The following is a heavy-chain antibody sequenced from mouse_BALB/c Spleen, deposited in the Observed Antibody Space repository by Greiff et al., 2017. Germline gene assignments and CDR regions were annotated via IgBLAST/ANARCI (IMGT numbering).Heavy chain of an antibody. J-gene: IGHJ2*01. Sequence: EVKLVESGGGLVQPGGSRKLSCAASGFTFSSFGMHWVRQAPEKGLEWVSYISSGSSTIYYADTVKGRFTISRDNPKDTLFLPMTSLRSEDTAMYYCARGGIYYGYYFDYWGQGTTLTVSS. CDR1: GFTFSSFG. CDR2: ISSGSSTI. D-gene: IGHD2-2*01. CDR3: ARGGIYYGYYFDY. V-gene: IGHV5-17*02.